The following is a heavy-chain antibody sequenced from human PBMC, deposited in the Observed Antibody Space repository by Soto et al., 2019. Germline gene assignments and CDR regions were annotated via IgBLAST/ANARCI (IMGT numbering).Heavy chain of an antibody. V-gene: IGHV3-15*01. CDR1: GLTFSNVW. J-gene: IGHJ4*02. CDR3: AITAMINRDSSTSFDY. CDR2: IKSKSDGETA. D-gene: IGHD5-18*01. Sequence: EVQLVESGGGSVKPGGSLRLSCAASGLTFSNVWMTWVRQAPGKGLEWVGRIKSKSDGETADVAAPVKARFTISRDDSKNTVLLEMSSLKSEDTALYYCAITAMINRDSSTSFDYWGRGTQVTVSS.